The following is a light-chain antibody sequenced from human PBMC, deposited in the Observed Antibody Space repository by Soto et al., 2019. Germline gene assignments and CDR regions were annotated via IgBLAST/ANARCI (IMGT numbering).Light chain of an antibody. J-gene: IGLJ3*02. CDR2: EVS. Sequence: QSALTQPASVSGSPGQSITISCTGTSNDVGNFNYVSWYQQHPGKAPKLMIYEVSNRPSGVSNRFSGSKSGNTASLTISGLQAEDEADYYCSSYTTSTTVMFGGGTKVTVL. V-gene: IGLV2-14*01. CDR1: SNDVGNFNY. CDR3: SSYTTSTTVM.